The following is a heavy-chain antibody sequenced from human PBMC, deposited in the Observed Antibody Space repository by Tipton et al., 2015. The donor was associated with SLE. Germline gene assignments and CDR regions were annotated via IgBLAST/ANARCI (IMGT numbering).Heavy chain of an antibody. V-gene: IGHV1-2*02. Sequence: QLVQSGAEVKKPGASVQVSCKASGYTFIGYYMHWVRQAPGQGLEWMGWINPNSGGTKYAQKFRGRVTMTRDTSISTAYMELSRLRSDDTAVYYCARDRYLYYDFWSGYDYWGQGTLVTVSS. J-gene: IGHJ4*02. CDR1: GYTFIGYY. CDR3: ARDRYLYYDFWSGYDY. CDR2: INPNSGGT. D-gene: IGHD3-3*01.